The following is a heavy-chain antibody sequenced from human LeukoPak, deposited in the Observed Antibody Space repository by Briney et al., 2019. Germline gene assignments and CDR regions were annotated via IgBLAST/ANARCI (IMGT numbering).Heavy chain of an antibody. CDR1: GYTFTGYY. CDR2: INPNSGGT. CDR3: ARDPDGDYESGWFDP. Sequence: ASVKVSCKASGYTFTGYYMHWVRQAPGQGLEWMGWINPNSGGTNYAQKFQGRVTMTRDTSISTAYMELSRLRSDDTAVYYCARDPDGDYESGWFDPWGQGTLVTVSS. V-gene: IGHV1-2*02. J-gene: IGHJ5*02. D-gene: IGHD4-17*01.